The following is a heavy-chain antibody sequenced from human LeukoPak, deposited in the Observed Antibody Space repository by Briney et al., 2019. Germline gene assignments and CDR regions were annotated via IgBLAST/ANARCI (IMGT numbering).Heavy chain of an antibody. J-gene: IGHJ4*02. Sequence: GASVKDSCKASGYTFTSYYIHWVRQAPGQGLEWMGIINPSGGSTSYAQKFQGRVTMTRDTSTSTVYMELSSLRSQDSAVYYCAREPRPFDYWGQGTLVTVSS. CDR2: INPSGGST. V-gene: IGHV1-46*01. CDR3: AREPRPFDY. CDR1: GYTFTSYY.